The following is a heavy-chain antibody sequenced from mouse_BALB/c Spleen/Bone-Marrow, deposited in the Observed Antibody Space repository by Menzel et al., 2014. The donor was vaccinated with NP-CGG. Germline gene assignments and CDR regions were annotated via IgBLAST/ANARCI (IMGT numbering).Heavy chain of an antibody. CDR1: GFTFSNFG. CDR2: ISSGSSTI. D-gene: IGHD4-1*01. V-gene: IGHV5-17*02. CDR3: ARSWGHFDY. J-gene: IGHJ2*01. Sequence: VQLKESGGGLVQPGGSRKLSCAASGFTFSNFGMHWVRQAPEKGLEWVAYISSGSSTIYYADTVKGRFTISRDNPKNTLFLQMTRRRSEDTDRYDCARSWGHFDYWGQGTTLTVSS.